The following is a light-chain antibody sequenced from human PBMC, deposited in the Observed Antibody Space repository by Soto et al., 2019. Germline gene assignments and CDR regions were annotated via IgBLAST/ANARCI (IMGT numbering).Light chain of an antibody. J-gene: IGKJ1*01. CDR3: QQYDNSPWT. CDR1: HSVRSGF. V-gene: IGKV3-20*01. CDR2: GTS. Sequence: EMVLTQSPGTLSFSPGEGASLSCSASHSVRSGFFAWYQQKPGQAPSLLIYGTSFRSTRIPDRFSGSVSGTDFTLNINGLEPEDFEVYYCQQYDNSPWTFGQGTKVEIK.